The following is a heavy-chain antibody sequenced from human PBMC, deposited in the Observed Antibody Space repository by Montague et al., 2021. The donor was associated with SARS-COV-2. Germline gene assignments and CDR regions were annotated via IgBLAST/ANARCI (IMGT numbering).Heavy chain of an antibody. D-gene: IGHD2-15*01. V-gene: IGHV4-4*07. J-gene: IGHJ4*02. Sequence: SETLSLTCSVSGESISGFFWNWIRQPAGKGLEWIGRIYDSGGTDYNPSLESRVTMSVDTSKNQFSLKVNSVTAADTAMYYCARGVVAAPRVVDSWGRGTLVTVSS. CDR2: IYDSGGT. CDR3: ARGVVAAPRVVDS. CDR1: GESISGFF.